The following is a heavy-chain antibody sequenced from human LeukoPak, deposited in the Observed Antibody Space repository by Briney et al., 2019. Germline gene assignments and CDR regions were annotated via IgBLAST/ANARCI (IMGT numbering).Heavy chain of an antibody. CDR3: AKRGHYSINWYHYFDY. CDR1: GFTFSSYA. CDR2: ISGSGTTT. V-gene: IGHV3-23*01. D-gene: IGHD6-13*01. J-gene: IGHJ4*02. Sequence: GGSLRLSCAASGFTFSSYAMSWVRQAPGKGLDWVSAISGSGTTTYSADSVKGRFTISRDNSKNTLFLQMNSLRPDDTAVYYCAKRGHYSINWYHYFDYWGQGTLVTVSS.